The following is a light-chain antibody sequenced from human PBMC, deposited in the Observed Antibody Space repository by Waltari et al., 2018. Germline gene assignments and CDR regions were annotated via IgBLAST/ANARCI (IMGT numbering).Light chain of an antibody. V-gene: IGKV3-20*01. CDR2: DAS. CDR3: QMYVRLPAT. Sequence: EIVLTQSPGTLSLSPGERATLSCRASQSVGRSLTWYQQRHGQAPRLRIYDASTRATGIPDRFSGGGSGTDFSLTISRLEPEDFAVYYCQMYVRLPATFGQGTKVEI. J-gene: IGKJ1*01. CDR1: QSVGRS.